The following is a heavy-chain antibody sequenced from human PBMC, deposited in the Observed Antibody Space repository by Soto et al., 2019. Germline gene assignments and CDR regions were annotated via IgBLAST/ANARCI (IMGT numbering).Heavy chain of an antibody. V-gene: IGHV4-4*02. CDR2: INHRGSA. J-gene: IGHJ4*01. Sequence: LRETLSLTCAVSGASVSSTYWWSWVRQPPGKGPEWIGEINHRGSANYNPSLKSRVTMSLDISKSQFSLRLTSVTAADTAVYFFLFYCSAADSYYFDYWARGDLV. D-gene: IGHD6-13*01. CDR1: GASVSSTYW. CDR3: LFYCSAADSYYFDY.